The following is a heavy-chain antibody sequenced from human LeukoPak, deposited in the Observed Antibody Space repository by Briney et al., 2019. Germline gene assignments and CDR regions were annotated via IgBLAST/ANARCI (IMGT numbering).Heavy chain of an antibody. D-gene: IGHD2-2*01. CDR2: IYYSGST. CDR3: ARQVWGYCSSTSCSYYFDY. J-gene: IGHJ4*02. Sequence: SETLSLTCTVSGGSISSSSYYWGWIRQPPGKGLEWIGSIYYSGSTYYNPSLNSRVTISVDTFQNQFSLKLSSVTAADTAVYYCARQVWGYCSSTSCSYYFDYWGQGTLVTVSS. V-gene: IGHV4-39*01. CDR1: GGSISSSSYY.